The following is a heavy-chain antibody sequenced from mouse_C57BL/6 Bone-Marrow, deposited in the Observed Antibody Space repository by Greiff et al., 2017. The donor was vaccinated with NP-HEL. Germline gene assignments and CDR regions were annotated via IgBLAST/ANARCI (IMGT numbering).Heavy chain of an antibody. J-gene: IGHJ4*01. D-gene: IGHD6-1*01. CDR2: LNSDGSST. Sequence: EVHLVESEGGLVQPGSSMKLSCTASGFTFSDSYMAWVRQVPEKGLEWVANLNSDGSSTYSLDSLKSRFIISRYTAKNILYLHMSSLKSEDTATYYCARGCHYAMDYWGQGTSVTVSS. V-gene: IGHV5-16*01. CDR1: GFTFSDSY. CDR3: ARGCHYAMDY.